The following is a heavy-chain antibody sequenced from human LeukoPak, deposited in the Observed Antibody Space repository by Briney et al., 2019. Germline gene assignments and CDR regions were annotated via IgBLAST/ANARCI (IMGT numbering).Heavy chain of an antibody. CDR1: GFTFSSYT. CDR3: ARMYCSGGSCYHPDRVDY. J-gene: IGHJ4*02. Sequence: GGSLRLSCAASGFTFSSYTMNWVRQAPGKGLEWVSSISSSSSYIHYADSVKGRFTISRDNAKNSLYLQMNSLRAEDTAVYYCARMYCSGGSCYHPDRVDYWGQGTLVTVSS. CDR2: ISSSSSYI. D-gene: IGHD2-15*01. V-gene: IGHV3-21*01.